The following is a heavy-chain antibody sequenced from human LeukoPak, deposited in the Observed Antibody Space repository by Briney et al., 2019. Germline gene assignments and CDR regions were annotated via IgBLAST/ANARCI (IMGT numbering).Heavy chain of an antibody. V-gene: IGHV4-59*13. Sequence: SETLSLTCSVSGGSISRYYWSWIRQPPGKGLVWIGYIYYSDSTNYNPSLKSRVTISVDTSKNQFSLMMSSVTAADTAVYYCARSSPDYGDSDDAFDIWGQGTMVTVSS. D-gene: IGHD4-17*01. CDR3: ARSSPDYGDSDDAFDI. J-gene: IGHJ3*02. CDR2: IYYSDST. CDR1: GGSISRYY.